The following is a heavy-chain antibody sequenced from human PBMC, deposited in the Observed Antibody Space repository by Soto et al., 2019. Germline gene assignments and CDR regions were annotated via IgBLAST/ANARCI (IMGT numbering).Heavy chain of an antibody. V-gene: IGHV2-26*01. Sequence: QVTLKESGPVLVKPTEPLTLTCTVSGFSLSNARMGVSWIRQPPGKALEWLAHIFSNDEKSYSTSLKSRLTISKDTSKSQVVLTMTNMDPVDTATYYCARIHSDYYDSSGYYYVSFDYWGQGTLVTVSS. CDR3: ARIHSDYYDSSGYYYVSFDY. J-gene: IGHJ4*02. CDR2: IFSNDEK. CDR1: GFSLSNARMG. D-gene: IGHD3-22*01.